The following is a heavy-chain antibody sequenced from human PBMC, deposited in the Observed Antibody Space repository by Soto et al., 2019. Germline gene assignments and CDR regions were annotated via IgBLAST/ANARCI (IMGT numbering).Heavy chain of an antibody. V-gene: IGHV3-23*01. D-gene: IGHD2-15*01. J-gene: IGHJ3*02. CDR1: GFTFSSYA. CDR3: LLFTMGYSSGGSCDSDAFDI. Sequence: EVQLLESGGGLVQPGGSLRLSCAASGFTFSSYAMSWVRQAPGKGLEWVSAISGSGGSTYYADSVKGRFTISRDNSKNPLYLQMNSLRAEDTAVYYCLLFTMGYSSGGSCDSDAFDIWGQGTMVTVSS. CDR2: ISGSGGST.